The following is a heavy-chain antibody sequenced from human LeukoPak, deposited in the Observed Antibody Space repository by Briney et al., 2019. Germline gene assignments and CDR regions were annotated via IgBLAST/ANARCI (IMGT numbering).Heavy chain of an antibody. CDR1: GLTLSSYL. D-gene: IGHD6-13*01. Sequence: GSLRLSCAPSGLTLSSYLMHWVRQAPEKGLVWVSRINSDGSSTSYADSVKGRFTISRDNAKNTLYLQMNSLRAEDTAVYYCARVWGGSGAAAGTHDYWGQGTLVTVSS. J-gene: IGHJ4*02. V-gene: IGHV3-74*01. CDR2: INSDGSST. CDR3: ARVWGGSGAAAGTHDY.